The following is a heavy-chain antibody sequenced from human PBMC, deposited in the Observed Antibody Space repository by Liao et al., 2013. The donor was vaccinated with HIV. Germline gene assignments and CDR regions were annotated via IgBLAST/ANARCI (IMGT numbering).Heavy chain of an antibody. CDR2: IYTSGST. V-gene: IGHV4-30-2*01. J-gene: IGHJ6*03. CDR3: ARDLSYYYYMDV. CDR1: GGSISSGHYS. Sequence: QLQLQESGSGLVKPSQTLSLTCAVSGGSISSGHYSWTWIRQPPGKGLEWIGRIYTSGSTNYNPSLKSRVTMSVDTSKNQFSLKLSSVTAADTAVYYCARDLSYYYYMDVWGKGTTVTVSS.